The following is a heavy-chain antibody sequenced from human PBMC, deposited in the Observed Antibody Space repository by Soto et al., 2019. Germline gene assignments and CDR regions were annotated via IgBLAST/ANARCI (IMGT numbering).Heavy chain of an antibody. CDR2: ISWNSGNI. CDR1: GFTFDDYA. D-gene: IGHD3-16*01. CDR3: VRSKGGYSYGTPFAY. Sequence: EVQLEESGGALVQPGRSLRLSCAASGFTFDDYAMHWVRQVLGKGLEWVSSISWNSGNIGYADSVKGRFTTARDNAKNSLYLQMNSLRPEDTALYSCVRSKGGYSYGTPFAYWGQGTLVTVSS. V-gene: IGHV3-9*01. J-gene: IGHJ4*02.